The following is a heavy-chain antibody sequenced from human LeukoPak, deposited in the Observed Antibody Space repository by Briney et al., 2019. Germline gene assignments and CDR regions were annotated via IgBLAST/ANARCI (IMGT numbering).Heavy chain of an antibody. V-gene: IGHV4-39*07. CDR1: GVSISTTTYF. J-gene: IGHJ4*02. D-gene: IGHD2-21*01. Sequence: SETLSLTCTVPGVSISTTTYFWGRIRQPPGKGLEWTGSISDSGDTSYNSSLMSRVTVSVDTSKNQFSLKLSSVTAADTAVYYCATLFRGGYWGQGILVTVSS. CDR2: ISDSGDT. CDR3: ATLFRGGY.